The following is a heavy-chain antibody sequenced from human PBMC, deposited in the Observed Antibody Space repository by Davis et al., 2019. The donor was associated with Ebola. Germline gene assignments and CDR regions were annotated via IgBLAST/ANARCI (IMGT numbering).Heavy chain of an antibody. D-gene: IGHD3-3*01. Sequence: MPGGSLRLSCTVSGGSISSHYWSWIRQPPGKGLEWIGYIYDTGTTDYNPSLRSRVTMSLDASKSQFSLTLRSVTVADTAVYYCATRPIWSGGFIGVFDYWGQGNLVTVSS. V-gene: IGHV4-59*08. CDR1: GGSISSHY. J-gene: IGHJ4*02. CDR2: IYDTGTT. CDR3: ATRPIWSGGFIGVFDY.